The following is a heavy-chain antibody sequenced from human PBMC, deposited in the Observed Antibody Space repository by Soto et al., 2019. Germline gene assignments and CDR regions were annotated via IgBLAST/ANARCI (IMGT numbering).Heavy chain of an antibody. Sequence: SLKVSCKASGGTFSSYAIIWVRQAPGQGLEWMGGIIPIFGTANYAQKFQGRVTITADKSTSTAYMELSSLRSEDTAVYYCARNLMVYAARRRWSAFDIWGQGTMVTVSS. CDR1: GGTFSSYA. CDR3: ARNLMVYAARRRWSAFDI. V-gene: IGHV1-69*06. CDR2: IIPIFGTA. J-gene: IGHJ3*02. D-gene: IGHD2-8*01.